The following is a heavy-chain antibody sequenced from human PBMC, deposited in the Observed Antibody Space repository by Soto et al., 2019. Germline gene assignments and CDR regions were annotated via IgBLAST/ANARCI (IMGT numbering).Heavy chain of an antibody. CDR3: ARTFTHPEDI. V-gene: IGHV1-46*03. CDR2: INPSGGST. J-gene: IGHJ3*02. Sequence: QVQLVQSGAEVKKPGASVKVSCKASGYTFTSYYMHWAPQAPGQGLEWMGIINPSGGSTSYAQKFQGRVTMARDTSTSTVYMELSSLRSEDTAVYYCARTFTHPEDIWGPGTMVTVSS. CDR1: GYTFTSYY. D-gene: IGHD3-16*01.